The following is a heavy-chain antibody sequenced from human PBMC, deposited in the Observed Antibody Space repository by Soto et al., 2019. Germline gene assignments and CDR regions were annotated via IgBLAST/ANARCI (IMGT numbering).Heavy chain of an antibody. CDR3: ARISAYHFDY. Sequence: PSETLSLTCAVSGGSIRSNNWWSWVRQPPGKGLEWIGGIYHSGVTNYNPSLKSRVTISVDKSKNQFSLKLSSLTAADTAVYYCARISAYHFDYWGQGTLVTVSS. V-gene: IGHV4-4*02. J-gene: IGHJ4*02. CDR1: GGSIRSNNW. D-gene: IGHD3-16*01. CDR2: IYHSGVT.